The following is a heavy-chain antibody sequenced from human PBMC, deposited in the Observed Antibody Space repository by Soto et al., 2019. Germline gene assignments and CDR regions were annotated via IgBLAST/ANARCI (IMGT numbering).Heavy chain of an antibody. CDR2: IKQDGSER. CDR3: ARLRGDYTAYDF. V-gene: IGHV3-7*03. D-gene: IGHD4-17*01. Sequence: QSGGSLRLSCEGSGFTFSRYWMSWVRQAPGKGLEWVASIKQDGSERYYVDSVKGRFTVSRDNAKNSLSLQMDSLTAEDTAVYYCARLRGDYTAYDFWGQGTLVTVSS. J-gene: IGHJ4*02. CDR1: GFTFSRYW.